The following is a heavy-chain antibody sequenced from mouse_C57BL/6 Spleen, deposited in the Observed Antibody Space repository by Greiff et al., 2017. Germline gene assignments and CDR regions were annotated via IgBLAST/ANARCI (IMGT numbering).Heavy chain of an antibody. V-gene: IGHV14-3*01. CDR2: IDPANGNT. J-gene: IGHJ2*01. Sequence: EVQLVESVASLVLPVASVKFSCTASGFYIKNSYMHWVEQRPEQGLEWIGRIDPANGNTKYAPKFQGKATITADTSSNTAYLQLSSLSSEDTAIYDCDREGDGCGSRCWGEGATLTVAA. D-gene: IGHD1-1*01. CDR3: DREGDGCGSRC. CDR1: GFYIKNSY.